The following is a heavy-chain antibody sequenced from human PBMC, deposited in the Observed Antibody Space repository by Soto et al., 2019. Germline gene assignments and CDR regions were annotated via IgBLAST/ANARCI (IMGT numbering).Heavy chain of an antibody. J-gene: IGHJ6*02. D-gene: IGHD6-25*01. CDR1: GFTFSSYG. V-gene: IGHV3-33*01. Sequence: QVQLVESGGGVVQPGRSLRLSCAASGFTFSSYGMHWVRQAPGKGLEWVAVIWYDGSNKYYADSVKGRFTISRDNSKNTLYLKMNSLRAEDTAVYYCAREPSSAHYYYYYGMDVWGQGTTVTVSS. CDR3: AREPSSAHYYYYYGMDV. CDR2: IWYDGSNK.